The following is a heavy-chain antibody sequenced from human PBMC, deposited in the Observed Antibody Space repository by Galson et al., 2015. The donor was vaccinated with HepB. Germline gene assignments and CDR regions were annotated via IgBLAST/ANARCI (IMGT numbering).Heavy chain of an antibody. CDR2: ISPYSGNT. Sequence: SVKVSCKASGYTFTSYDINWVRQAPGQGLEWLGWISPYSGNTNYAQKFQGRVTMTTDTSTSTVYMELRSLRSDDTAVYYCARSYGGLDYWGQGTLVTVSS. CDR3: ARSYGGLDY. V-gene: IGHV1-18*04. D-gene: IGHD4/OR15-4a*01. CDR1: GYTFTSYD. J-gene: IGHJ4*02.